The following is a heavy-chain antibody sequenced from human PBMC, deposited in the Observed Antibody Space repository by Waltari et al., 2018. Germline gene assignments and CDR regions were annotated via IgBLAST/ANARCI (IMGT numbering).Heavy chain of an antibody. J-gene: IGHJ5*02. Sequence: QVQMVQSGAEVRKPGASVMVSCKTSGSTFTDSFLHWVRHAPGQGPDWMGWINPQGGDTKYARKFKGRVRMTRDTSSSTVYMELSSLTSDDTAVYFCVGGGWISVRWVEPWGQGTRVTVSS. CDR3: VGGGWISVRWVEP. CDR1: GSTFTDSF. CDR2: INPQGGDT. V-gene: IGHV1-2*02. D-gene: IGHD5-12*01.